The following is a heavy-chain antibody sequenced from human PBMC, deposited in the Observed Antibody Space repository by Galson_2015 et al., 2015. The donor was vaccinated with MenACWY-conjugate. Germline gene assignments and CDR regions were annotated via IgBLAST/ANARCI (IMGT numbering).Heavy chain of an antibody. CDR2: VVYDGSDK. J-gene: IGHJ4*02. D-gene: IGHD3-10*02. CDR1: GFTFSSSG. CDR3: AKLPWGSIFSGVAY. V-gene: IGHV3-30*02. Sequence: SLRLSCAVSGFTFSSSGMHWVRQAPGKGLEWLTFVVYDGSDKYYADSVKGRFTISRDNSKNTLYLQMSGLRAEDTAVYYCAKLPWGSIFSGVAYWGQGTLVTVSS.